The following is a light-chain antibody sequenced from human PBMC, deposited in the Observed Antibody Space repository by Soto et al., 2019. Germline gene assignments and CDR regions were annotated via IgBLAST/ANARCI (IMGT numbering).Light chain of an antibody. Sequence: QMTQSPSSLSASVDDRVTITCRASQGIRNDLSWYQQKSGKAPERLIYGGSNLQSGVPSRFSGSGSGAEFTLTISSLQSEDFATYYCLQHSSYPWTFGQGTKVEI. V-gene: IGKV1-17*01. CDR3: LQHSSYPWT. CDR2: GGS. CDR1: QGIRND. J-gene: IGKJ1*01.